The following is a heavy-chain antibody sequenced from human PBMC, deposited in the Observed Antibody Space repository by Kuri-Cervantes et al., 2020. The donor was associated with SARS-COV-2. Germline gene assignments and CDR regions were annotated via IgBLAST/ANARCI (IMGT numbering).Heavy chain of an antibody. CDR2: INAGNGNT. D-gene: IGHD3-10*01. CDR3: ARDSNKRLCGEVLSLGDAFDI. V-gene: IGHV1-3*01. CDR1: GYTFTSYA. J-gene: IGHJ3*02. Sequence: ASVNVSCKASGYTFTSYAMHWVRQAPGQRLEWMGWINAGNGNTKYSQKFQGRVTITRDTSASTAYMELSSLRSEDTAVYYCARDSNKRLCGEVLSLGDAFDIWGQGTMVTVSS.